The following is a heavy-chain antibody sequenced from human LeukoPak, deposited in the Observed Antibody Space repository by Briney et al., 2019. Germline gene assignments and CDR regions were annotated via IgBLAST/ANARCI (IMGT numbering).Heavy chain of an antibody. Sequence: GGSLRLSCAASGFTFNTYTMNWVRQAPGKGLEWVSYISGSSGIIDYADSVKGRFTISRDNAKNSLYLQMNSLRVEDTTVYYCARYANGMDVWGQGTTVTVS. CDR2: ISGSSGII. CDR1: GFTFNTYT. CDR3: ARYANGMDV. D-gene: IGHD2-2*01. V-gene: IGHV3-48*04. J-gene: IGHJ6*02.